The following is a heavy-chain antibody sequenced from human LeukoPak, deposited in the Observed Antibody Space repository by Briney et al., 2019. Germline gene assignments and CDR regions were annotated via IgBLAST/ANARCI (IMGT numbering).Heavy chain of an antibody. CDR3: ARDWGYYDILTGYYKGDAFDI. D-gene: IGHD3-9*01. V-gene: IGHV1-18*01. CDR1: VYTFTSYG. CDR2: ISAYNGNT. Sequence: ASVNVSCKASVYTFTSYGISWVRQAPGQGLEWMGWISAYNGNTNYAQKLQGRVTMTTDTSTSTAYMELRSLRSDDTAVYYCARDWGYYDILTGYYKGDAFDIWGQGTMVTVSS. J-gene: IGHJ3*02.